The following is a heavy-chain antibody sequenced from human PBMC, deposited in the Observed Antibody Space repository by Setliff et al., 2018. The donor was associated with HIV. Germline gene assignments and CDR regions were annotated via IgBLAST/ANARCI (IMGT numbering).Heavy chain of an antibody. Sequence: ASVKVSCKASGYTFTGYYMHWVRQAPGQGLEWMGWINPKSGCSHYAQQFQGRVTMTRDTSISTAYLELSRLSSDDTAVYYCASREWVVTAMVYYGMGVWCQGTTVTVSS. CDR3: ASREWVVTAMVYYGMGV. J-gene: IGHJ6*02. CDR1: GYTFTGYY. D-gene: IGHD5-18*01. CDR2: INPKSGCS. V-gene: IGHV1-2*02.